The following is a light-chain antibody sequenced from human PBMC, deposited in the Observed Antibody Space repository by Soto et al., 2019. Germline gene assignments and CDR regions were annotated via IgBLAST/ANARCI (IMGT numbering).Light chain of an antibody. J-gene: IGLJ2*01. CDR2: GVN. CDR1: SSDVGGYNY. V-gene: IGLV2-14*01. Sequence: QSVLTQPASVSGSPGQSITISCTGTSSDVGGYNYVSWYQQHPGKAPKVMIYGVNNRPSGVSNRFSGSKSGNTASLTISGLQAEDEANYYCSSFTSSTTVVFGGGTKVTVL. CDR3: SSFTSSTTVV.